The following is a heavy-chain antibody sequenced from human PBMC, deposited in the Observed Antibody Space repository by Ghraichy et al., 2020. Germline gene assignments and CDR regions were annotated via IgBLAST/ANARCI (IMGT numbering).Heavy chain of an antibody. V-gene: IGHV3-11*01. CDR3: ARAPPRDFGDFRFDH. Sequence: LSLTCAASGFTFSDYYMTWIRQAPGKGLEWVSFVSGTSSGRNTGIHYADSVKGRFTISWDNTKNSLFLQMNTLRVEDTAVYYCARAPPRDFGDFRFDHWGQGTLVTVSS. D-gene: IGHD4-17*01. CDR1: GFTFSDYY. J-gene: IGHJ4*02. CDR2: VSGTSSGRNTGI.